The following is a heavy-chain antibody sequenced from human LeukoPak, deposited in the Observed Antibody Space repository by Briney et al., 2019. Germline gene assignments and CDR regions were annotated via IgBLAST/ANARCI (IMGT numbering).Heavy chain of an antibody. J-gene: IGHJ5*02. Sequence: GGSLRLSCAASGFTFSSYAMSWVRQAPGKGLEWVSAISGSGGSTYYADSVKGRFTISRDNSKNTLYLQMNSLRAEDTAVYYCAKDRGPLSIPVASADWFDPWGQGTLVTVSP. CDR2: ISGSGGST. D-gene: IGHD6-19*01. V-gene: IGHV3-23*01. CDR1: GFTFSSYA. CDR3: AKDRGPLSIPVASADWFDP.